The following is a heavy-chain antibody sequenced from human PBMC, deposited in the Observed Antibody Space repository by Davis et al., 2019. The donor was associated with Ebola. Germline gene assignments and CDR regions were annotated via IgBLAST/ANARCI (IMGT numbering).Heavy chain of an antibody. CDR2: ISGSGGST. J-gene: IGHJ3*02. Sequence: PGGSLRLSCAASGFTFSSYAMSWVRQAPGKGLEWVSAISGSGGSTYYADSVKGRFTISRDNSKNTLYLQMNSLRAEDTAVYYCAKAGYDSSGYPAGEGWSDAFDIWGQGTMVTVSS. CDR3: AKAGYDSSGYPAGEGWSDAFDI. V-gene: IGHV3-23*01. D-gene: IGHD3-22*01. CDR1: GFTFSSYA.